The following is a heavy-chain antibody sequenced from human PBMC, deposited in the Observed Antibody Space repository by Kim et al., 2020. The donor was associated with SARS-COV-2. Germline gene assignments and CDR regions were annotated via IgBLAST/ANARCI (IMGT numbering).Heavy chain of an antibody. D-gene: IGHD6-13*01. Sequence: SETLSLTCTVSGGSISSSSYYWGWIRQPPGKGLEWIGSIYYSGSTYYNPSLKSRVTISVDTSKNQFSLKLSSVTAADTAVYYCARHNFSSSWYTHLDYWGQGTLVTVSS. V-gene: IGHV4-39*01. J-gene: IGHJ4*02. CDR3: ARHNFSSSWYTHLDY. CDR1: GGSISSSSYY. CDR2: IYYSGST.